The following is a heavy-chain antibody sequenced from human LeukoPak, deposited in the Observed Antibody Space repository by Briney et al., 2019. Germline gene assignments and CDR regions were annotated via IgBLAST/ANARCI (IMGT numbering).Heavy chain of an antibody. Sequence: SETLSLTCTVSGGSISSGGYYWSWIRQPPGKGLEWIGYIYHSGSTYYNPSLKSRVTISVDRSKNQFSLKLSSVTAADTAVYYCAREGLDGSDAFDIWGQGTMVTVSS. CDR1: GGSISSGGYY. CDR2: IYHSGST. D-gene: IGHD5-24*01. J-gene: IGHJ3*02. V-gene: IGHV4-30-2*01. CDR3: AREGLDGSDAFDI.